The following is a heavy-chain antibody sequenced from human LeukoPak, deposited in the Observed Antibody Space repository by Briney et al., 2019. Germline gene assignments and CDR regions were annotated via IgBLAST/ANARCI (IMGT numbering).Heavy chain of an antibody. V-gene: IGHV3-15*01. CDR1: EFTFSSTW. D-gene: IGHD3-22*01. J-gene: IGHJ4*02. Sequence: GGSLRLSCAASEFTFSSTWMSWVRQAPGKGLEWVGRITGNTYGGTTDHAAPVKGRFTISRDDSKNTLYLQMNSLKTEDTAVYYCTSAPGDSLGYGNDYWGQGTLVTASS. CDR3: TSAPGDSLGYGNDY. CDR2: ITGNTYGGTT.